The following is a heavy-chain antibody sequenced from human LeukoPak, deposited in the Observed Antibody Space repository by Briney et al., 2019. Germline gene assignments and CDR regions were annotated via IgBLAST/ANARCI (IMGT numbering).Heavy chain of an antibody. CDR3: AKDSYDSSGSLFDY. V-gene: IGHV3-30*02. D-gene: IGHD3-22*01. Sequence: KPGGSLRLSCAASGFTFSSYGMNWVRQAPGKGLEWVAFIRYDGSNKYYADSVKGRFTISRDNSKNTLYLQMNSLRAEDTAVYYCAKDSYDSSGSLFDYWGQGTLVTVSS. CDR2: IRYDGSNK. J-gene: IGHJ4*02. CDR1: GFTFSSYG.